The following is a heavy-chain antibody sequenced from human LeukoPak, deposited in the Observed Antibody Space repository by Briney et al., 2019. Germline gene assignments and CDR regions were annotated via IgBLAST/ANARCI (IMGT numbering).Heavy chain of an antibody. J-gene: IGHJ6*02. Sequence: ASVKVSCKASGYTFTSYGISWVRQAPGQGLEWMGGFDPEDGETIYAQKFQGRVTMTEDTSTDTAYMELSSLRSEDTAVYYCATDTVVVVAARYYGMDVWGQGTTVTVSS. CDR1: GYTFTSYG. CDR2: FDPEDGET. V-gene: IGHV1-24*01. D-gene: IGHD2-15*01. CDR3: ATDTVVVVAARYYGMDV.